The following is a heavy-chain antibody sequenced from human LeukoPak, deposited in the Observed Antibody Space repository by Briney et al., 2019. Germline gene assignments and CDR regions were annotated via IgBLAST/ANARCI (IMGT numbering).Heavy chain of an antibody. CDR3: ARDPMVRAAFY. CDR2: ISYDGRNK. CDR1: GFTFSSYS. J-gene: IGHJ4*02. Sequence: GGSLRLSCAASGFTFSSYSLHWVRQAPGKGLEWVAIISYDGRNKYYADSVKGRFTISRDNSKNTLYPQMNSLRAEDTAVYYCARDPMVRAAFYWGRGTLVTVSS. D-gene: IGHD3-10*01. V-gene: IGHV3-30*04.